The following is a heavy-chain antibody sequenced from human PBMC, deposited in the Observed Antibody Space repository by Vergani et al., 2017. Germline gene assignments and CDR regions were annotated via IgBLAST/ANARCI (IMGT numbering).Heavy chain of an antibody. J-gene: IGHJ4*02. Sequence: EVQLVESGGDLVQPGGSLRLSCAASGFPFSSFSVNWVRQAPGKGLEWVSYISSSSSTIYYADAVKGRFTISRDNAKNALYLQMNSLRAEDTAVYYCARRGGYNDYWGQGTLVTVSS. CDR2: ISSSSSTI. CDR3: ARRGGYNDY. CDR1: GFPFSSFS. V-gene: IGHV3-48*01. D-gene: IGHD5-24*01.